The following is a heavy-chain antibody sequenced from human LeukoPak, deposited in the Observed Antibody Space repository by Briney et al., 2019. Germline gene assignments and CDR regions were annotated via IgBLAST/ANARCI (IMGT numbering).Heavy chain of an antibody. CDR1: GYTFTSYD. Sequence: VASVKVSCKASGYTFTSYDINWGRQATGQGLEWMGWMNPNSGSTGYAQKFQGRVTITRNTSISTAYMELSGLRSEDTAVYYCARGRSTGYPYYFEYWCQGTLVTVSS. V-gene: IGHV1-8*03. CDR3: ARGRSTGYPYYFEY. CDR2: MNPNSGST. D-gene: IGHD5-12*01. J-gene: IGHJ4*02.